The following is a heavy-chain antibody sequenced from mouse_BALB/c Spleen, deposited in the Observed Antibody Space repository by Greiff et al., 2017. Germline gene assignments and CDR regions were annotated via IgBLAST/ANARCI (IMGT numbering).Heavy chain of an antibody. CDR1: GYSFTGYY. D-gene: IGHD2-1*01. Sequence: EVQLQQSGPELVKPGASVKISCKASGYSFTGYYMHWVKQSHVKSLEWIGRINPYNGATSYNQNFKDKASLTVDKSSSTAYMELHSLTSEDSAVYYCARGDYGNSDYWGQGTTLTVSS. V-gene: IGHV1-26*01. J-gene: IGHJ2*01. CDR3: ARGDYGNSDY. CDR2: INPYNGAT.